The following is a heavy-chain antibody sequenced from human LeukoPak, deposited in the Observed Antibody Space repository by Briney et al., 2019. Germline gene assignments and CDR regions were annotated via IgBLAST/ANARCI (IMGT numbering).Heavy chain of an antibody. CDR1: GFTFSNYG. J-gene: IGHJ6*04. D-gene: IGHD3-16*01. Sequence: GGSLRLSCAASGFTFSNYGMHWVRQAPGKGLEWVAVIWYDGSNKYYADSVKGRFTISRDNSKNTLYLQINSLRAEDTAVYYCAKDFSYDYVFITDVWGKGTTVTVSS. CDR2: IWYDGSNK. CDR3: AKDFSYDYVFITDV. V-gene: IGHV3-33*06.